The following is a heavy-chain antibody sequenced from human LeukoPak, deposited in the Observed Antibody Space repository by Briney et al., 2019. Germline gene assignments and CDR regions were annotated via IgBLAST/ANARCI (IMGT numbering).Heavy chain of an antibody. CDR2: IYTSGST. D-gene: IGHD5-12*01. Sequence: SETLSLTCTVSGGSISSYYWSWIRQPAGKGLEWIGRIYTSGSTNYNPFLKSRVTMSVDTSKNQFSLKLSSVTAADTAVYYCARGESGYDRNYYYGMDVWGQGTTVTVSS. J-gene: IGHJ6*02. V-gene: IGHV4-4*07. CDR1: GGSISSYY. CDR3: ARGESGYDRNYYYGMDV.